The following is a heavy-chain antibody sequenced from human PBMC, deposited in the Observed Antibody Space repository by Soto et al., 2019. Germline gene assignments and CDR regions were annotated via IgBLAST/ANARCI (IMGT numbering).Heavy chain of an antibody. Sequence: PGGSLRLSCATSGLTFSNYAMSWVRQAPGKGLEWVSSISASGGTANLADSVEGRCTISRDNSKSTLYLQMNSLRAEDTAVYYCAKLTYPSDSTGYYYERVSGWIDSWGQGTLVTVSS. CDR1: GLTFSNYA. D-gene: IGHD3-22*01. CDR3: AKLTYPSDSTGYYYERVSGWIDS. J-gene: IGHJ5*01. V-gene: IGHV3-23*01. CDR2: ISASGGTA.